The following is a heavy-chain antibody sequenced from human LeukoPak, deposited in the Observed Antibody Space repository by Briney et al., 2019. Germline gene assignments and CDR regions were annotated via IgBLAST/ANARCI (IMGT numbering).Heavy chain of an antibody. J-gene: IGHJ4*02. CDR3: ARGGGIAVAEGLFFDY. CDR1: GGSISSYY. D-gene: IGHD6-19*01. Sequence: SETLSLTCTVSGGSISSYYWSWIRQPPGKGLEWIGYIYYSGSTNYNPSLKSRVTISVDTSKNQFSPKLSSVTAADTAVYYCARGGGIAVAEGLFFDYWGQGTLVTVSS. CDR2: IYYSGST. V-gene: IGHV4-59*08.